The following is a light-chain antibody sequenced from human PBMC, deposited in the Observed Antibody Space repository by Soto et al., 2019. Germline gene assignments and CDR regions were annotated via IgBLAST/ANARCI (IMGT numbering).Light chain of an antibody. Sequence: QAVVTQPPSASGTPGQRVTISCSGSTSTIGSKTLNWYQQLPGSAPKLLIYANSNRPSGVPDRFSGSKSDTSASLAITGLQAEDEADYYCQSYDSALSGWVFGGGTKLTVL. CDR2: ANS. J-gene: IGLJ3*02. CDR3: QSYDSALSGWV. V-gene: IGLV1-40*01. CDR1: TSTIGSKT.